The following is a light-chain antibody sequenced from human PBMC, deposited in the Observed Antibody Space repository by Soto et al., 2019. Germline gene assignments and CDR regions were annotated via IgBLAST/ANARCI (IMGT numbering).Light chain of an antibody. CDR1: QTENSPY. Sequence: EIVLTQSPGTLSLSPGERGILSCRTSQTENSPYLAWYQQKPGQAPSLLISCASTRATGIPDRFSGSGSGTEFTLTISRVESEDFAVYYCHQNETSPPTFGPGTKVDVK. CDR3: HQNETSPPT. V-gene: IGKV3-20*01. CDR2: CAS. J-gene: IGKJ3*01.